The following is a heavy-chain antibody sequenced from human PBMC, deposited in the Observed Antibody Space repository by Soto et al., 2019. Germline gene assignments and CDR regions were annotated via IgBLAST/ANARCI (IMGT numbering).Heavy chain of an antibody. V-gene: IGHV3-21*01. CDR1: GFTFSSYS. J-gene: IGHJ4*02. D-gene: IGHD2-8*01. CDR3: ARDRGYCTNGVCSFDY. Sequence: GGSLRLSCAASGFTFSSYSMNWVRQAPGKGLEWVSSISSSSSYIYYADSVKGRFTISRDNAKNSLYLQMNSLRAEDTAVYYCARDRGYCTNGVCSFDYWGQGTLVTVSS. CDR2: ISSSSSYI.